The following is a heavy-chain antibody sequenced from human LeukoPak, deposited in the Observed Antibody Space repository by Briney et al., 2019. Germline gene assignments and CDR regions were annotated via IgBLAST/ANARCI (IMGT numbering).Heavy chain of an antibody. J-gene: IGHJ5*02. CDR2: INPNSGGT. V-gene: IGHV1-2*02. CDR3: ARAGLAARRWFDP. D-gene: IGHD6-6*01. CDR1: GYTFTGYY. Sequence: APVKVSCKASGYTFTGYYMHWVRQAPGQGLEWMGWINPNSGGTNYAQKFQGRVTMTRDTSISTAYMELSRLRSDDTAVYYCARAGLAARRWFDPWGQGTLVTVSS.